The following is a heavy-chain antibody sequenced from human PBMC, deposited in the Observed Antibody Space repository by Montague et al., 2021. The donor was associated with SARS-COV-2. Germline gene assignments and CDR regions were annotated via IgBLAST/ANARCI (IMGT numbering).Heavy chain of an antibody. CDR1: GFTVSSNY. J-gene: IGHJ6*02. Sequence: SLRLACATSGFTVSSNYMSWVRHAPGHGLEWVSVIYSGGSTYYADSVKGRFTISRHNSKHTLYLQMNSLRAEDTAVYYCARDLTYGSGRSYYYYGMDVWGQGTTVTVSS. D-gene: IGHD3-10*01. CDR2: IYSGGST. CDR3: ARDLTYGSGRSYYYYGMDV. V-gene: IGHV3-53*04.